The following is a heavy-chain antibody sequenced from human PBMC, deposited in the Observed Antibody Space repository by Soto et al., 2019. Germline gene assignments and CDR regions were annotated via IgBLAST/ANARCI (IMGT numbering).Heavy chain of an antibody. J-gene: IGHJ5*02. Sequence: PSETLSLTCTVSGGSISGYYWSWIRQPPGKGLEWLGYIYYSGSTNYNPSLKSRVTISVDTSKNQFSLKLSSVTAADTAVYYCARVETIAAAGWFDPWGQGTLVAVSS. V-gene: IGHV4-59*01. CDR2: IYYSGST. CDR1: GGSISGYY. CDR3: ARVETIAAAGWFDP. D-gene: IGHD6-13*01.